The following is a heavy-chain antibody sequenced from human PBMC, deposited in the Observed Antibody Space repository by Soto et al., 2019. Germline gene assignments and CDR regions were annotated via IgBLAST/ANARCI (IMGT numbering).Heavy chain of an antibody. Sequence: SKTLSLTCTVSGASVSSISYYWGWVRQPPGKGLEWIGSVYYSGSTYYNPSLESRVTISVDKSKNQFSLKLMSLSAADTAVYYCGRLVGMATISSYFDSWGQGDLVTVSS. CDR1: GASVSSISYY. V-gene: IGHV4-39*01. CDR3: GRLVGMATISSYFDS. D-gene: IGHD5-12*01. J-gene: IGHJ4*02. CDR2: VYYSGST.